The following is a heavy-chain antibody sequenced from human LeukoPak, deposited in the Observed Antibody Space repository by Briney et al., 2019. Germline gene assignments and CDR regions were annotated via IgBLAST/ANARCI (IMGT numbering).Heavy chain of an antibody. CDR1: GFTLDDYG. D-gene: IGHD3-3*01. CDR3: AREGSNYDLWSGYYTRNDAFDI. J-gene: IGHJ3*02. V-gene: IGHV3-20*04. CDR2: IKWIGGST. Sequence: GGSLRLSCAASGFTLDDYGMGWGRPAPREGLEWVSGIKWIGGSTGYADSVKGPFSISRDNAKNALYLQMNSLRAEDAALDYCAREGSNYDLWSGYYTRNDAFDIWGQGTMVTVSS.